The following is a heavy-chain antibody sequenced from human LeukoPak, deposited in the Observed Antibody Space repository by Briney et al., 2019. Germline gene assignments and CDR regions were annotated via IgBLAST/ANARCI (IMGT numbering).Heavy chain of an antibody. CDR2: IYYSGST. CDR3: ARSGIAAAGVLDY. D-gene: IGHD6-13*01. V-gene: IGHV4-59*12. CDR1: GGSISSYY. J-gene: IGHJ4*02. Sequence: SETLSLTCTVSGGSISSYYWSWIRQPPGKGLEWIGYIYYSGSTNYNPSLKSRVTISVDKSKNQFSLKLSSVTAADTAVYYCARSGIAAAGVLDYWGQGTLVTVSS.